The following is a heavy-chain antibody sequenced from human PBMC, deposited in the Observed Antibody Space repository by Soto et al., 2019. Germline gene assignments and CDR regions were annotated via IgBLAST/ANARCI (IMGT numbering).Heavy chain of an antibody. CDR3: ARDLTARVVVPAAIPPLFDP. CDR2: ISSSSSYI. CDR1: GFTFSSYS. D-gene: IGHD2-2*01. J-gene: IGHJ5*02. Sequence: GGSLRLSCAASGFTFSSYSMNWVRQAPGKGLEWVSSISSSSSYIYYADSVKGRFTISRDNAKNSLYLQMNSLRAEDTAVYYCARDLTARVVVPAAIPPLFDPWGQGTLVTVSS. V-gene: IGHV3-21*01.